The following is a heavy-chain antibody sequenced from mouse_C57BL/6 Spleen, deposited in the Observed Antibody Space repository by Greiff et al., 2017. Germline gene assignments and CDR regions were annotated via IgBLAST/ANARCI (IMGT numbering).Heavy chain of an antibody. CDR1: GYTFTSYW. CDR2: IYPSDSET. V-gene: IGHV1-61*01. CDR3: ARWGYSNYYFDY. Sequence: QVQLQQPGAELVRPGSSVKLSCKASGYTFTSYWMDWVKQRPGQGLEWIGNIYPSDSETHYNQKFKDKATLTVDKSSSTAYMQLSSLTSEDSAVXYCARWGYSNYYFDYWGQGTTLTVSS. D-gene: IGHD2-5*01. J-gene: IGHJ2*01.